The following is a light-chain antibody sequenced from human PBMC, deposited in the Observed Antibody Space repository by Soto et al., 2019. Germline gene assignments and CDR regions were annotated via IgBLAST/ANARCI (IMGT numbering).Light chain of an antibody. CDR1: SGHNSYA. Sequence: QSVLTQSPSASASLGASVKLTCTLSSGHNSYAIAWHQQQPEKGPRYLMKVNSDGSHSKGDGIPDRFSGSSSGAERYLTISSLQSEDEADYYCHTWSTDIRVFGGGTKVTVL. J-gene: IGLJ3*02. CDR2: VNSDGSH. CDR3: HTWSTDIRV. V-gene: IGLV4-69*01.